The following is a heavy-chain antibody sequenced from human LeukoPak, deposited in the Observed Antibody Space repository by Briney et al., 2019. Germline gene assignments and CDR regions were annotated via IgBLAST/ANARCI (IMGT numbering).Heavy chain of an antibody. CDR3: ARSDYESAFDI. Sequence: GASVKVSCKASGGTLRSYAISWVQQAPGQGLEWMGRIIPILGIANYAQKFQGRVTITADKSTSTAYMELSSLRSEDTAVYYCARSDYESAFDIWGQGTMVTVSS. CDR1: GGTLRSYA. D-gene: IGHD5-12*01. J-gene: IGHJ3*02. V-gene: IGHV1-69*04. CDR2: IIPILGIA.